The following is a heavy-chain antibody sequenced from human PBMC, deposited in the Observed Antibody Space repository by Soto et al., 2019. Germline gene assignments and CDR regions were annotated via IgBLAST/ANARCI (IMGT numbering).Heavy chain of an antibody. CDR1: GGSISSYY. D-gene: IGHD3-9*01. CDR3: ARVGAYYDILTVYYDYYYYGMDL. J-gene: IGHJ6*02. Sequence: SETLSLTCTVSGGSISSYYWSWIRQPPGKGLEWIGYIYYSGSTNYNPSLKSRVTISVDTSKNQFSLKLSSVTAADTAVYYCARVGAYYDILTVYYDYYYYGMDLWGQATTVTGAS. V-gene: IGHV4-59*01. CDR2: IYYSGST.